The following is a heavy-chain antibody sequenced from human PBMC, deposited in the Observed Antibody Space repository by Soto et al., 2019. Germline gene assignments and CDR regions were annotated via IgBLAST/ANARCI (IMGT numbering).Heavy chain of an antibody. Sequence: GGSLRLSCAASGFTVSSNYMSWVRQAPGKGLEWVSVIYSGGSTYYADSVKGRFTISGDNSKNTLYLQMNSLRAEDTAVYYCARVGGSSGYGMDVWGQGTTVTVSS. CDR1: GFTVSSNY. V-gene: IGHV3-53*01. J-gene: IGHJ6*02. CDR2: IYSGGST. D-gene: IGHD6-6*01. CDR3: ARVGGSSGYGMDV.